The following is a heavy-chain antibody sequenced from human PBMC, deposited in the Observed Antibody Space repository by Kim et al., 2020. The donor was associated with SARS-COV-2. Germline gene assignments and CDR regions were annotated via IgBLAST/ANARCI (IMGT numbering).Heavy chain of an antibody. CDR1: GDSISSGENY. CDR3: ARVSLTAVTTFGIDV. D-gene: IGHD4-17*01. CDR2: IYYSGST. J-gene: IGHJ6*02. V-gene: IGHV4-30-4*01. Sequence: SETLSLTCTVSGDSISSGENYWSWIRQPPGKGLEWIGYIYYSGSTYSNPSLKSRVTISGDTSKNQVSLKLRSVTAADTAVYYCARVSLTAVTTFGIDVWGQGTTVTVSS.